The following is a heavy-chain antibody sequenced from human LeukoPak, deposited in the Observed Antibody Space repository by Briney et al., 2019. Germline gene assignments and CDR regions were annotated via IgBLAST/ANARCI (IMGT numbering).Heavy chain of an antibody. CDR3: ARFRGDPRGYFDY. J-gene: IGHJ4*02. CDR1: GFTFSSYG. D-gene: IGHD3-16*01. CDR2: IRYDGSNK. V-gene: IGHV3-30*02. Sequence: GGSLRLSCAASGFTFSSYGMHWVRQAPGKGLEWVAFIRYDGSNKYYADSVKGRFTISRDNAKNSLYLQMNSLRAEDTAVYYCARFRGDPRGYFDYWGQGTLVTVSS.